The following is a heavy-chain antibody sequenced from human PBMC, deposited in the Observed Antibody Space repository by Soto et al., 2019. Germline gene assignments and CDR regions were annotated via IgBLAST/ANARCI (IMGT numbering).Heavy chain of an antibody. CDR3: ARDLALRYFDWSPGY. Sequence: ASVKVSCKASGYTFTSYGISWVRQAPGQGLEWMGWISAYNGNTNYAQKLQGRVTMTTDTSTSTAYMELRSLRSDDTAVYYCARDLALRYFDWSPGYWGQGTLVTVSS. J-gene: IGHJ4*02. CDR2: ISAYNGNT. CDR1: GYTFTSYG. D-gene: IGHD3-9*01. V-gene: IGHV1-18*01.